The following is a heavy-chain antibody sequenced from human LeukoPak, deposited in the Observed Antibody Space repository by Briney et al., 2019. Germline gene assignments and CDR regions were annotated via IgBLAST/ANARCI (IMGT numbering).Heavy chain of an antibody. J-gene: IGHJ6*03. CDR1: GGSISSSIYY. Sequence: SETLSLTCTVSGGSISSSIYYWGWIRQPPGKGLEWIGSIYYRGSTSYDPSLKSRVTISVDTSKKQVSLKLTSVTAADTAVYYCATYSDYEGYYYYYMDVWGKGTTVTVSS. D-gene: IGHD4-11*01. CDR2: IYYRGST. CDR3: ATYSDYEGYYYYYMDV. V-gene: IGHV4-39*01.